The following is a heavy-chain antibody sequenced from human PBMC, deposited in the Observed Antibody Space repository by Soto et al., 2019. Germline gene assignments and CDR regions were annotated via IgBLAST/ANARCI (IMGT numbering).Heavy chain of an antibody. CDR1: GFTFSSYW. D-gene: IGHD6-13*01. Sequence: PGGSLRLSCAASGFTFSSYWMSWVRQAPGKGLEWVANIKQDGSEKYYVDSVKGRFTISRDNAKNSLYLQMNSLRAEDTAVYYCARDQVLRQLAYYYYYYMDVWGKGTTVTVSS. CDR3: ARDQVLRQLAYYYYYYMDV. J-gene: IGHJ6*03. CDR2: IKQDGSEK. V-gene: IGHV3-7*01.